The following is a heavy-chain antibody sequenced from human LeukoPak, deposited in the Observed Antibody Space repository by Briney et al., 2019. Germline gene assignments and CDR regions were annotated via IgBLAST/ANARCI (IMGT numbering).Heavy chain of an antibody. CDR2: ISGSGGRT. D-gene: IGHD3-22*01. CDR1: GFTFSSYA. V-gene: IGHV3-23*01. Sequence: PGGSLRLSCAASGFTFSSYAMSWVRQAPGKGLEWVSVISGSGGRTYYADSVKGRFTISRDNSKNTLYLQMNSLRAEDTAVYYCAKRVYDSSGYLDYWGQGTLVTVPS. J-gene: IGHJ4*02. CDR3: AKRVYDSSGYLDY.